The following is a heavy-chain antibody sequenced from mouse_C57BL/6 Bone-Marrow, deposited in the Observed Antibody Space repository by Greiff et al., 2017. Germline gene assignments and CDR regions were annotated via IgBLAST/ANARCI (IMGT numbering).Heavy chain of an antibody. CDR3: ARITLLWYAMDY. CDR1: GFSLSTFGMG. Sequence: QVTLKESGPGILQPSQTLSLTCSFSGFSLSTFGMGVGWIRQPSGKGLEWLAHIWWDDDKYYNPALKSRLTNSKDTSKNQVFLKLANVDTADTATYYCARITLLWYAMDYWGQGTSVTVSS. CDR2: IWWDDDK. D-gene: IGHD2-1*01. J-gene: IGHJ4*01. V-gene: IGHV8-8*01.